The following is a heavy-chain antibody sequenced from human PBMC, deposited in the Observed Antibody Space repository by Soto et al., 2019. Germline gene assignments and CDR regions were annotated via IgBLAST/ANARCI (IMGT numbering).Heavy chain of an antibody. V-gene: IGHV2-5*02. J-gene: IGHJ4*02. CDR3: AHSRYCGGNCYATFDH. D-gene: IGHD2-21*02. CDR1: GFSLSTSGLG. CDR2: IYWDDER. Sequence: QITLKESGPSLVKPTQTLTLTCTFSGFSLSTSGLGVGWIQQPPGNALEWLALIYWDDERRYSPSLKSRLTITKDTSKNQVVLTMTNMDPVDTATYYCAHSRYCGGNCYATFDHWGQGTLVTVSS.